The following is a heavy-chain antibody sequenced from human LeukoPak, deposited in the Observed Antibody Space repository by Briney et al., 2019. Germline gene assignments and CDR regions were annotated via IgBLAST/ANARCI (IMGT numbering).Heavy chain of an antibody. Sequence: SETLSLTCTVSGGFISSSSYYWGWIRQPPGKGLEWIGSIYYSGSTYYNPSLKSRVTISVDTSKNQFSLKLSSVTAADTAVYYCARRGGNSVRAHFDYWGQGTLVTVSS. V-gene: IGHV4-39*01. CDR1: GGFISSSSYY. D-gene: IGHD4-23*01. CDR2: IYYSGST. J-gene: IGHJ4*02. CDR3: ARRGGNSVRAHFDY.